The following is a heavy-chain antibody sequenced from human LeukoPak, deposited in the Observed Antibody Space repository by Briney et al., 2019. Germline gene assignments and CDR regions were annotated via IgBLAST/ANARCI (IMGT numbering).Heavy chain of an antibody. CDR2: ISGSGATT. V-gene: IGHV3-23*01. D-gene: IGHD3-10*01. J-gene: IGHJ4*02. Sequence: GGSLTLSCAASGFTFSSYAMSWVRQAPGKGLEWVSAISGSGATTYYADSVKGRFTISRDKSNNTLYLQMNSLRAEDTAVYYCAKDYAYYYGSGIGGFEYWGQGTLVTVSS. CDR1: GFTFSSYA. CDR3: AKDYAYYYGSGIGGFEY.